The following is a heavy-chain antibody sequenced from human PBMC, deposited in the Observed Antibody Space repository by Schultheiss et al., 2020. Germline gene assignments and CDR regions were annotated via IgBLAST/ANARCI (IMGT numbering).Heavy chain of an antibody. V-gene: IGHV4-59*01. J-gene: IGHJ4*02. D-gene: IGHD3-10*01. Sequence: SETLSLTCAVYGGSFSGYYWSWIRQPPGKGLEWIGYIYYSGSTNYNPSLKSRVTISVDTSKNQFSLKLSSVTAADTAVYYCARDPGSQLGIDYWGQGTLVTVSS. CDR2: IYYSGST. CDR3: ARDPGSQLGIDY. CDR1: GGSFSGYY.